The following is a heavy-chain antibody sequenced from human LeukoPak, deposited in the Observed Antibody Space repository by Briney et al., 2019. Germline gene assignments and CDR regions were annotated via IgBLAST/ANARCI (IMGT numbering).Heavy chain of an antibody. Sequence: SETLSLTCTVSGYSISSGYYWSWIRQAPGKGLEWIGEINNTGGTNYNASLKSRVTISADTSKNQFSLRLNSVTAADTAVYYCAESTAPRRLFDYWGQGTLVTVSS. V-gene: IGHV4-38-2*02. J-gene: IGHJ4*02. CDR2: INNTGGT. D-gene: IGHD6-6*01. CDR1: GYSISSGYY. CDR3: AESTAPRRLFDY.